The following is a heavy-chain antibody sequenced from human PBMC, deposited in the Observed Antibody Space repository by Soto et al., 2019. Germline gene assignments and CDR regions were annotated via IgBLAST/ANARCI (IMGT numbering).Heavy chain of an antibody. CDR3: AIEGYVILTGPIDYYYYYGMDV. J-gene: IGHJ6*02. CDR2: IIPINGIA. D-gene: IGHD3-9*01. CDR1: GYTFTSYG. Sequence: SVKVSCKASGYTFTSYGISWVRQAPGQGLEWMGRIIPINGIANYAQKFQGRVTITADTSTSTAYMELSSLRSEDTAVYYCAIEGYVILTGPIDYYYYYGMDVWGQGTTVTVSS. V-gene: IGHV1-69*04.